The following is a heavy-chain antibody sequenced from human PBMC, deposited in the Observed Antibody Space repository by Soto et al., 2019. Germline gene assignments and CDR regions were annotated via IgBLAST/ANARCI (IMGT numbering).Heavy chain of an antibody. CDR1: GFTFSSYS. D-gene: IGHD3-10*01. Sequence: EVQLVESGGGLVKPGGSLRLSCAASGFTFSSYSMNWVRQAPGKGLEWVSSISSSSSYIYYADSVKGRFTISRDNAKNSLYLQMNSLRAEDTAVYYCARDIFLDYGSGXXYNEYYWGQGTLVTVSS. J-gene: IGHJ4*02. CDR2: ISSSSSYI. CDR3: ARDIFLDYGSGXXYNEYY. V-gene: IGHV3-21*01.